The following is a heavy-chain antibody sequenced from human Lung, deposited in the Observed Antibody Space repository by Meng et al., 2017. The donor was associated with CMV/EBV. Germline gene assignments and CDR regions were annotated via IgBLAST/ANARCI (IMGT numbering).Heavy chain of an antibody. V-gene: IGHV3-7*01. CDR3: ARHVRYRFDY. Sequence: GGSLRLXCAASGFTFTNYWMTWVRQAPGKGLEWVANIKQDGNGKLYVDSVRGRFTISRDNAENLVFLQMNSLRPDDTAVYYCARHVRYRFDYWGQEALVTVSS. CDR2: IKQDGNGK. CDR1: GFTFTNYW. J-gene: IGHJ4*02. D-gene: IGHD4-11*01.